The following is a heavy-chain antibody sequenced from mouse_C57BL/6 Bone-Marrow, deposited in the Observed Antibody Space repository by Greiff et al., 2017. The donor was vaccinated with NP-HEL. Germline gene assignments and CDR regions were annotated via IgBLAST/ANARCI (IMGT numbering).Heavy chain of an antibody. Sequence: QVQLQQSGAELVKPGASVKLSCKASGYTFTSYWMHWVKQRPGQGLEWIGMIHPNSGSTNYNEKFKSKATLTVDKSSSTAYMQLSSLTSEDSAVYYCASLSGGLRRGSFAYWGQGTLVTVSA. D-gene: IGHD2-4*01. V-gene: IGHV1-64*01. CDR3: ASLSGGLRRGSFAY. CDR2: IHPNSGST. CDR1: GYTFTSYW. J-gene: IGHJ3*01.